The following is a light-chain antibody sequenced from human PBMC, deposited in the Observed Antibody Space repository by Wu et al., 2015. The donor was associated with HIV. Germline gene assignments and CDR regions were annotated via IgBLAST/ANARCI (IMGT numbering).Light chain of an antibody. CDR1: QSVSSN. J-gene: IGKJ2*01. CDR2: GAS. Sequence: EIVLTQSPGTLSLSPGERATLSCRASQSVSSNHLAWYQQKPGQAPRLLIYGASNRATGIPARFSGSGSGTDFTLTISSLEPEDFAVYYCQQRRYWPLYTFGQGTKLEIK. CDR3: QQRRYWPLYT. V-gene: IGKV3-11*01.